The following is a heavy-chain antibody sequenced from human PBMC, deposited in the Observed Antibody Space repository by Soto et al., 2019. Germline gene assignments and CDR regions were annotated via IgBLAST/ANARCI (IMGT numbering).Heavy chain of an antibody. Sequence: QVQLVQSGAEVKKPGASVKVSCKASGYTFTSYDINWVRQATGQGLEWMGWMNPNSGHTGYAQKFQGRVTMTRNTSISTAYMELSSLRSEDTAVYYCARGPSGHYGSGSYSRWFDPWGQGTLVTVSS. V-gene: IGHV1-8*01. D-gene: IGHD3-10*01. CDR1: GYTFTSYD. CDR3: ARGPSGHYGSGSYSRWFDP. J-gene: IGHJ5*02. CDR2: MNPNSGHT.